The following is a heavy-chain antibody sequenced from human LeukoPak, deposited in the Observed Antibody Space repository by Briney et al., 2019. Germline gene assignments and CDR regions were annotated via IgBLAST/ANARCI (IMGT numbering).Heavy chain of an antibody. CDR1: GFTFSSYS. D-gene: IGHD5-18*01. CDR2: ISGSSSTI. J-gene: IGHJ4*02. CDR3: ARDSYGFDY. V-gene: IGHV3-48*01. Sequence: GGSLRLSCAASGFTFSSYSMNWVRQAPGKGLEWGSYISGSSSTIYYADSVKGRFTISRDNSKNTLYLQMNSLRAEDTAVYYCARDSYGFDYWGQGTLVTVSS.